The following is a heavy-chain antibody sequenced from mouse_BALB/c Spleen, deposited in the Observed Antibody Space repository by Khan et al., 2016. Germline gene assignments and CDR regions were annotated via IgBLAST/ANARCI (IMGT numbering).Heavy chain of an antibody. CDR3: AIYYYGNFFDY. Sequence: QIQLVQSGPELKKPGETVKISCKASGYTFTNYGMNWVKQAPGKDLKWMGWINTYTGEPTYADDFKGRFAFSLETSASTAYLQINNLKNEDTATYFCAIYYYGNFFDYWGQGTTLTVSS. V-gene: IGHV9-3-1*01. J-gene: IGHJ2*01. CDR2: INTYTGEP. D-gene: IGHD2-1*01. CDR1: GYTFTNYG.